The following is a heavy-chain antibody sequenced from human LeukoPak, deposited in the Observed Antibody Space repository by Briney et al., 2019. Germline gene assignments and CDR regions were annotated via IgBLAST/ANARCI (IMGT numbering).Heavy chain of an antibody. J-gene: IGHJ6*04. V-gene: IGHV3-23*01. CDR3: AKDRGPGIVVVVAAYYYGMDV. CDR1: GFTFSSYA. Sequence: GGSLRLSCAASGFTFSSYAMSWVRQAPGKGLERVSAISGSGGSTYYADSVKGRFTISRDNSKNTLYLQMNSLRAEDTAVYYCAKDRGPGIVVVVAAYYYGMDVWGKGTTVTVSS. D-gene: IGHD2-15*01. CDR2: ISGSGGST.